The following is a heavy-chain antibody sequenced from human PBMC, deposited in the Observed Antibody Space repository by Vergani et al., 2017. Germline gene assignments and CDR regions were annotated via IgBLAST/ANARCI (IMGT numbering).Heavy chain of an antibody. CDR3: ARGDYGILTGYRY. CDR2: INPNSGGT. V-gene: IGHV1-2*02. J-gene: IGHJ4*02. CDR1: GYTFTDYF. D-gene: IGHD3-9*01. Sequence: QVQLVQSGAEVKKPGASVKVSCKASGYTFTDYFMHWVRQAPGQGLEWMGWINPNSGGTNYAQKFQGRVTMTRDTSTSTVYMELSSLRSEDTAIYYCARGDYGILTGYRYWGQGTLVTV.